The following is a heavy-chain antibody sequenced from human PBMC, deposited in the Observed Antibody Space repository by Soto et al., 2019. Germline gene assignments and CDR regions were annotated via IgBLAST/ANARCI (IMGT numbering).Heavy chain of an antibody. J-gene: IGHJ4*02. CDR1: GFTVSTWY. CDR3: ARDNWYSPDY. Sequence: PGGSLRLCCAASGFTVSTWYMNWVRQAPGKGLEWVSVIYSDGTTNYADSVKGRFTISRDHSKNTLYLQMNSLRAEDTAVYYCARDNWYSPDYWGQGTLVTVSS. CDR2: IYSDGTT. V-gene: IGHV3-66*01. D-gene: IGHD6-13*01.